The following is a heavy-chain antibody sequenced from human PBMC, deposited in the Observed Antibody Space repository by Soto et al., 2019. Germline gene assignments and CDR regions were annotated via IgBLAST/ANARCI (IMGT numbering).Heavy chain of an antibody. CDR3: ATTSGVSYYYDSSGYYFRWKDYFDY. D-gene: IGHD3-22*01. CDR2: IIPIFGTA. J-gene: IGHJ4*02. V-gene: IGHV1-69*13. CDR1: GGTFSSYA. Sequence: SVKVSCKVSGGTFSSYAISWVRQAPGQGLEWMGGIIPIFGTANYAQKFQGRVTITADESTSTAYMELSSLRSEDTAVYYCATTSGVSYYYDSSGYYFRWKDYFDYWGKGTPVTVSS.